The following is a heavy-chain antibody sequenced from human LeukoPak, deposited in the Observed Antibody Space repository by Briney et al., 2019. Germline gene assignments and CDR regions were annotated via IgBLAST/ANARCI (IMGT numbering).Heavy chain of an antibody. CDR3: AKVIYSGYDVDAFES. V-gene: IGHV3-30-3*01. Sequence: GGSLRLSCAASGFTFSSYAMHWVRQAPGKGLEWVAVISYDGSNKYYADSVKGRFTISRDNSKNTLYLQMNSLRAEDTAVYYCAKVIYSGYDVDAFESWGQGTMVTVSS. CDR1: GFTFSSYA. CDR2: ISYDGSNK. J-gene: IGHJ3*02. D-gene: IGHD5-12*01.